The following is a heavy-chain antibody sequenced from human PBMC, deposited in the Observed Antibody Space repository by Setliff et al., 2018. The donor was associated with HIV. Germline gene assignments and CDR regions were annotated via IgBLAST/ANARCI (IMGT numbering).Heavy chain of an antibody. V-gene: IGHV1-3*04. CDR2: INTGSGIT. D-gene: IGHD3-22*01. CDR3: ARFSTWAPYDIFDI. Sequence: ASVKVSCKASEYTFTLIHWVRQAPGQRLEWMGWINTGSGITKSSQRFQGRVTITRDTSASTAYMELSSLRSEDTAVYYCARFSTWAPYDIFDIWGQGTMVTVSS. J-gene: IGHJ3*02. CDR1: EYTFTL.